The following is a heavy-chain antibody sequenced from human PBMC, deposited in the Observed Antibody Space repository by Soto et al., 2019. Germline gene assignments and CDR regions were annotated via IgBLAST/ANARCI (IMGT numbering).Heavy chain of an antibody. CDR1: GGTFSSYA. J-gene: IGHJ4*02. Sequence: QVQLXQSGAXXKKPGXSVXXXXXXSGGTFSSYAISWVRQAPGQGLEWMGGIIPIFGTANYAQKFQGRVTITADESTSTAYMELSSLRSEDTAVYYCARGIDTLAAAGYWGQGTLVTVSS. CDR2: IIPIFGTA. V-gene: IGHV1-69*01. CDR3: ARGIDTLAAAGY. D-gene: IGHD6-13*01.